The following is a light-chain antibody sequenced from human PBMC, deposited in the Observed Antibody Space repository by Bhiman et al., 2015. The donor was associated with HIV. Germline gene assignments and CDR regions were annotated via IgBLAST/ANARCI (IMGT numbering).Light chain of an antibody. V-gene: IGLV1-50*01. Sequence: QSVLTQPPSVSGAPGQRVTISCTGSSSNIGAGYDVHWYQQLPGAAPKLLIYGNSNRPSGVPDRFSGSKSGTSASLAISGLQAEDEADYYCAAWVDSLNGHVVFGGGTKLTVL. CDR2: GNS. CDR1: SSNIGAGYD. J-gene: IGLJ2*01. CDR3: AAWVDSLNGHVV.